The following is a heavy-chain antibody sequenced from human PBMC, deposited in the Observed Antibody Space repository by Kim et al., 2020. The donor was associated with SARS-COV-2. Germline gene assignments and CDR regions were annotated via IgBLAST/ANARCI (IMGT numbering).Heavy chain of an antibody. CDR3: AKEMWRGGNSPPDY. CDR2: FYSGGSST. V-gene: IGHV3-23*03. Sequence: GGSLRLSCAASGFTFSSYAMSWVRQAPGKGLECVSVFYSGGSSTYYADSVKGRFTISRDNSKNALYIQMNSLRAEDTAVYYCAKEMWRGGNSPPDYWGQGTLVTVSS. CDR1: GFTFSSYA. D-gene: IGHD2-21*02. J-gene: IGHJ4*02.